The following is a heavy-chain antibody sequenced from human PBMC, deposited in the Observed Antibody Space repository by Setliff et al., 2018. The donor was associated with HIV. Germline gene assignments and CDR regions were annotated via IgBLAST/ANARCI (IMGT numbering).Heavy chain of an antibody. J-gene: IGHJ4*02. Sequence: GGSLRLSCNASGFTFSTYAMHWVRQAPGKGLEWVAFISYNGVNKYYADSVRGRFTVSRDNSKNTLFLQMGSLRAEDMAVYYCARVRSSTYYYDSSGQTYDYWGQGTLVTVSS. V-gene: IGHV3-30*04. CDR1: GFTFSTYA. D-gene: IGHD3-22*01. CDR2: ISYNGVNK. CDR3: ARVRSSTYYYDSSGQTYDY.